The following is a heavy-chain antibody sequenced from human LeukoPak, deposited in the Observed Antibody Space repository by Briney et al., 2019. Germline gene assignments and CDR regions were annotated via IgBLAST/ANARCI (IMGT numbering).Heavy chain of an antibody. CDR1: GFAFSNYG. CDR3: AKGFTSDTSYWFFDP. D-gene: IGHD2-2*01. Sequence: PGGSLRLSCAASGFAFSNYGMQWVRQAPGKGPEWLAVISYDGRTTFYADSVKGRFTISRDNSKNTVGLQMSSLRAEDKAVYYCAKGFTSDTSYWFFDPWGQGTLVTVSS. V-gene: IGHV3-30*18. J-gene: IGHJ5*02. CDR2: ISYDGRTT.